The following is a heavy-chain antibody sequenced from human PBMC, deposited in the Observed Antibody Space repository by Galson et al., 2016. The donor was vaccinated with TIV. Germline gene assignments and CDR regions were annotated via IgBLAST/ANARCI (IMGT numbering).Heavy chain of an antibody. CDR2: IRSKTYGGTT. CDR1: GFTFGDYA. CDR3: TRVFPPTVARKQGYYGMDV. V-gene: IGHV3-49*04. D-gene: IGHD4-23*01. Sequence: CAVSGFTFGDYAMSWVRQAPGKGLEWVSFIRSKTYGGTTEYAASVKGRFTISRDDSKSIAYLQMNSLKTEDTAVYYCTRVFPPTVARKQGYYGMDVWGQGTTVTVSS. J-gene: IGHJ6*02.